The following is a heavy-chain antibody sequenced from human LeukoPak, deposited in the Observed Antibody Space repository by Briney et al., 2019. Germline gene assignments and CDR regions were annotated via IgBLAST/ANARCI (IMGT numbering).Heavy chain of an antibody. V-gene: IGHV3-23*01. D-gene: IGHD3-3*01. CDR3: AKPFGFLEWLYGGYFDS. CDR1: GFTFSNAW. J-gene: IGHJ4*02. Sequence: GGSLRLSCAASGFTFSNAWMSWVRQAPGKGLEWVSAVSSDGVNTYYTESLKGRFTISRDNSKNTVYLQMHSLTVDDTAVYYCAKPFGFLEWLYGGYFDSWGQGTLVTVSS. CDR2: VSSDGVNT.